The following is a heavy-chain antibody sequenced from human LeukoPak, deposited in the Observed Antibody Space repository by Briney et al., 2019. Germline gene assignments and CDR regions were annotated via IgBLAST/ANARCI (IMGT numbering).Heavy chain of an antibody. Sequence: GGSLRLSCAASGFTFSSYWMSWVRQAPGKGLEWVANIKQDGSEKYYVDSVKGRFTISRDNAKNSLYLQMNSLRAEDTAVYYCARDGDYGGSPHFDYWGQGTLVTVSS. J-gene: IGHJ4*02. CDR2: IKQDGSEK. CDR1: GFTFSSYW. CDR3: ARDGDYGGSPHFDY. D-gene: IGHD4-23*01. V-gene: IGHV3-7*01.